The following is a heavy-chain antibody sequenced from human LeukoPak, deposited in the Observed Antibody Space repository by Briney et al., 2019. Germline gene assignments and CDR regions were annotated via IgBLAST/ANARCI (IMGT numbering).Heavy chain of an antibody. D-gene: IGHD3-16*02. J-gene: IGHJ6*02. CDR2: ISGSGGST. CDR3: ARAGRYDYVWGSYQVRYGMDV. CDR1: GFTFSSYA. V-gene: IGHV3-23*01. Sequence: GGPLGLSFAASGFTFSSYAMSWVPKPPGKGRGWVSAISGSGGSTYYADSVKGRFTISRDNSKNTLYLQMNSLRAEDTAVYYCARAGRYDYVWGSYQVRYGMDVWGQGTTVTVSS.